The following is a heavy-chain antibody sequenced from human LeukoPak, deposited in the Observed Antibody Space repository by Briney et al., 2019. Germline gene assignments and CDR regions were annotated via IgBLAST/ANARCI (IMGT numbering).Heavy chain of an antibody. V-gene: IGHV5-51*01. Sequence: AGESLKISCKGSGYNFSSYWIGWVRQMPGKGLEWMGIIYPGDSDTRYSPSFQGQVTISADKSISTAYLQWSSLKASDTAMYYCASQGGPYDSSGYYYYWGQGTLVTVSS. CDR1: GYNFSSYW. CDR2: IYPGDSDT. J-gene: IGHJ4*02. D-gene: IGHD3-22*01. CDR3: ASQGGPYDSSGYYYY.